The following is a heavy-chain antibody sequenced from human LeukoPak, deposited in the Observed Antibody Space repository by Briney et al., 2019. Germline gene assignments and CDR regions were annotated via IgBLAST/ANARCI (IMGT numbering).Heavy chain of an antibody. J-gene: IGHJ6*03. CDR1: GFTFSSYA. D-gene: IGHD3-3*01. CDR3: ARDYDRYYMDV. CDR2: ISGSGGTT. Sequence: GGSLRLSCAASGFTFSSYAMSWVRQSPGKGLEWVSAISGSGGTTYYADSVKGRFTISRDNAKNTLYLQMNSLRAEDTAVYYCARDYDRYYMDVWGKGTTVTVSS. V-gene: IGHV3-23*01.